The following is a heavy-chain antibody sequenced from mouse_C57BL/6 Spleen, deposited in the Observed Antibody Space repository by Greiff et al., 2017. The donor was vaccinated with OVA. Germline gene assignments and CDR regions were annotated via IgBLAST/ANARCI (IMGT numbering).Heavy chain of an antibody. Sequence: EVKVVESGGGLVQPGGSMKLSCAASGFTFSDAWMDWVRQSPEKGLEWVAEIRNKANNHATYYAESVKGRFTISRDDSKSSVYLQMNSFRAEDTGIYYCTGITTVVETMDYWGQGTSVTVSS. CDR3: TGITTVVETMDY. J-gene: IGHJ4*01. CDR1: GFTFSDAW. CDR2: IRNKANNHAT. V-gene: IGHV6-6*01. D-gene: IGHD1-1*01.